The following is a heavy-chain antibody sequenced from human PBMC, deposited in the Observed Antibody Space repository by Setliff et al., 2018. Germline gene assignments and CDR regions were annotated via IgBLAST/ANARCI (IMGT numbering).Heavy chain of an antibody. CDR1: GGTLSSYG. CDR2: TIPIFGTT. Sequence: GASVKVSCKASGGTLSSYGISWVRQAPGQGLEWMGGTIPIFGTTDYAQKFRGRVTIITDESTSTAFMQLSSLRSEDTAVYYCGREGVDSRSSTDYRYYMDVWGKGTTVTVSS. V-gene: IGHV1-69*05. J-gene: IGHJ6*03. CDR3: GREGVDSRSSTDYRYYMDV. D-gene: IGHD3-22*01.